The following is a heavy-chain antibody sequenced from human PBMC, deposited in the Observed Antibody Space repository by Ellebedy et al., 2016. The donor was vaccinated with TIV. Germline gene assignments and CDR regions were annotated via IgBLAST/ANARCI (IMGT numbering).Heavy chain of an antibody. CDR3: ARARAAAGTGLGMEV. J-gene: IGHJ6*01. V-gene: IGHV3-21*01. D-gene: IGHD6-13*01. Sequence: SVKGRFTISRDNAKNSVYLQMNSLRAEDTAVYYCARARAAAGTGLGMEVWGQGTTGAVSS.